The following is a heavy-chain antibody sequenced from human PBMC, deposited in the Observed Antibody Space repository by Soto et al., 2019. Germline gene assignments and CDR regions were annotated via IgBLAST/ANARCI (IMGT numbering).Heavy chain of an antibody. D-gene: IGHD6-19*01. J-gene: IGHJ4*02. Sequence: EVQLVESGGGLVQPGGSLKLSCAASGFTFSGSAMHWVRQASGKGLEWVGRIRSKANSYATAYAASVKGRFTISRDGSKNTAYLQMNSLKTEDTAVYYCTRVIAVAGEFDYWGQGTLVTVSS. CDR3: TRVIAVAGEFDY. CDR1: GFTFSGSA. V-gene: IGHV3-73*02. CDR2: IRSKANSYAT.